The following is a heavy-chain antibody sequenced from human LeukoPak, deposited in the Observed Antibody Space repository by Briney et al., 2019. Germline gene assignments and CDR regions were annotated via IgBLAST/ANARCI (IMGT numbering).Heavy chain of an antibody. D-gene: IGHD6-13*01. V-gene: IGHV7-4-1*02. CDR3: ARRAYSSSYHWFDP. CDR1: GYTFTTYA. J-gene: IGHJ5*02. CDR2: INTNTGNP. Sequence: GASVKVSCKASGYTFTTYAMNWVRQAPGQGLEWMGWINTNTGNPTYAQGFTGRFVFSLDTSVSTAYLQISSLKAEDTAVYYCARRAYSSSYHWFDPWGQGTLVAVSS.